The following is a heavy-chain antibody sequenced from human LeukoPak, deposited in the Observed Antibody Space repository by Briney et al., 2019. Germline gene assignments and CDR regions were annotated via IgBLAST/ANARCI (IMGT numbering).Heavy chain of an antibody. CDR1: GDSVSNKNAA. J-gene: IGHJ5*02. V-gene: IGHV6-1*01. D-gene: IGHD1-26*01. Sequence: SQTLSLTCAVSGDSVSNKNAAWNWIRQSPSRGLEWLGRTYYRSEWHTDYAFSVKGRMTISADTSKNQFSLQLGYVTPEDTAVYYCASGWALSWGQGTLVTVSS. CDR2: TYYRSEWHT. CDR3: ASGWALS.